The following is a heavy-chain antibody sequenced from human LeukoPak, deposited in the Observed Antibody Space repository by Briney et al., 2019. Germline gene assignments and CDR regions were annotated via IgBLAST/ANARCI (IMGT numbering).Heavy chain of an antibody. J-gene: IGHJ4*02. V-gene: IGHV4-59*01. Sequence: SETLSLTCTVSGGSISPYYWSWIRQPPGKGLEYIGHIYYSGSTNYNPSLKSRVTISVDTSKNQFSLKLSSVTAADTAVYYCARSLGETVTPFDYWGQGTLVTVSS. CDR3: ARSLGETVTPFDY. CDR2: IYYSGST. CDR1: GGSISPYY. D-gene: IGHD4-17*01.